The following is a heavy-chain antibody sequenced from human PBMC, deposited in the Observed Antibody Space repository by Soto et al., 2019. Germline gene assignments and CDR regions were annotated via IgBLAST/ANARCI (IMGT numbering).Heavy chain of an antibody. CDR2: IYYSGST. CDR1: GGSISSGGYY. J-gene: IGHJ3*02. CDR3: ARYCGGDCYYPHDAFDI. D-gene: IGHD2-21*02. Sequence: PSETLSLTCTVSGGSISSGGYYWSWIRQHPGKGLEWIGYIYYSGSTYYNPSLKSRVTISVDTSKNQFSLKLSSVTAADTAVYYCARYCGGDCYYPHDAFDIWGQGTMVTVSS. V-gene: IGHV4-31*03.